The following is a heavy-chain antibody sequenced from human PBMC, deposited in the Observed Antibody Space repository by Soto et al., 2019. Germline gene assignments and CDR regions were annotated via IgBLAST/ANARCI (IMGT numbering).Heavy chain of an antibody. CDR1: GFDFSNYD. Sequence: EVQLVESGGGLVQPRGSLRLSCAASGFDFSNYDFHWVRQVTGKGLEWVSAIGGGADTYYPDSVKGRFTISRENAKNSLYLQMNSLRAEDTAVYFCARVTVGYGGFEDYFDHWGQGTLVTVSS. V-gene: IGHV3-13*01. D-gene: IGHD5-12*01. CDR3: ARVTVGYGGFEDYFDH. CDR2: IGGGADT. J-gene: IGHJ4*02.